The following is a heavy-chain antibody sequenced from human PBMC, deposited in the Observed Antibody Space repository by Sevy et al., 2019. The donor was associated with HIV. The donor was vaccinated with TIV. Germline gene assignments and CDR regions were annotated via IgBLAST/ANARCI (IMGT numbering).Heavy chain of an antibody. CDR1: GFTVSDNH. J-gene: IGHJ6*02. D-gene: IGHD3-22*01. V-gene: IGHV3-53*01. Sequence: GGSLRLSCAASGFTVSDNHMNWVRQAPGKGLEWVSVIYSSDRTDYADSVKGRFTVSRDNSKNTLYLQMNSLRVEDTDVYYCARDRVTYYYDSSGYYTSGYGMDVWGQGTTVTVSS. CDR2: IYSSDRT. CDR3: ARDRVTYYYDSSGYYTSGYGMDV.